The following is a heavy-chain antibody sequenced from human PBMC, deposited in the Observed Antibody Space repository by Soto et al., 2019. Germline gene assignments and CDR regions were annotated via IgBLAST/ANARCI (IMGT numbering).Heavy chain of an antibody. V-gene: IGHV3-30-3*01. D-gene: IGHD3-22*01. CDR1: GFTFSSYA. CDR3: ARDPSRMSYDSSGYYGALDY. CDR2: ISYDGSNK. Sequence: GGSLRLSCAASGFTFSSYAMHWVRQAPGKGLEWVAVISYDGSNKYYADSVKGRFTISRDNSKNTLYLQMNSLRAEDTAVYYCARDPSRMSYDSSGYYGALDYWGQGTLVTVSS. J-gene: IGHJ4*02.